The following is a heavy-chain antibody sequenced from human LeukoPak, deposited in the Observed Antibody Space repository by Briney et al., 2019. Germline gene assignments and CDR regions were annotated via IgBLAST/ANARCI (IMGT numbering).Heavy chain of an antibody. CDR2: ISGSDGST. Sequence: GGSLRLSCVASGFXLRTYWMHWVRQAPGKGLEWVSTISGSDGSTYYADSVKGRFTISRDNSKDTVYLQMDSLRAEDTAVYYCAKVTGAPAYWGQGTLVTVSS. J-gene: IGHJ4*02. D-gene: IGHD1-26*01. CDR3: AKVTGAPAY. V-gene: IGHV3-23*01. CDR1: GFXLRTYW.